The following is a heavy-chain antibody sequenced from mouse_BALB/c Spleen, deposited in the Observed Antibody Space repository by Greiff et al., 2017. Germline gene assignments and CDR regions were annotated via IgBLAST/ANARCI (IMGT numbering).Heavy chain of an antibody. V-gene: IGHV1-4*01. CDR3: ARNYDYLYAMDY. CDR1: GYTFTSYT. CDR2: INPSSGYT. J-gene: IGHJ4*01. D-gene: IGHD2-4*01. Sequence: VQLQQSGAELARPGASVKMSCKASGYTFTSYTMHWVKQRPGQGLEWIGYINPSSGYTNYNQKFKDKATLTADKSSSTAYMQLSSLTSEDSAVYYCARNYDYLYAMDYWGQGTSVTVSS.